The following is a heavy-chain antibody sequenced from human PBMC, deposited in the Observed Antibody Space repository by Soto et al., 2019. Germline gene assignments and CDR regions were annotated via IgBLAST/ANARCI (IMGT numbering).Heavy chain of an antibody. CDR2: IAYDGINT. V-gene: IGHV3-30-3*01. CDR1: GFNFGTYA. D-gene: IGHD1-1*01. CDR3: ARVTPGNNLYYFSGLDV. Sequence: GGSLRLSCVASGFNFGTYAIHWVRQAPGKGLQWVALIAYDGINTYYADSVKGRFTIFRDNSKNTLHLQMNSLRPEDTGVYFCARVTPGNNLYYFSGLDVWGQGTSVTVSS. J-gene: IGHJ6*02.